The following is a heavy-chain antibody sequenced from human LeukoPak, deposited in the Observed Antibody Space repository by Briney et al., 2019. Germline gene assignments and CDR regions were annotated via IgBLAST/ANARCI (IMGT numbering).Heavy chain of an antibody. Sequence: QAGGALRLSCAASGFAFSSYGMHWVRQAPGKGLEWVAVIWFDGSNKYYADSVKGRFTISRDNSKNTLSLQMNSLRADDTAVYYCARAAQAFDYWGQGTLVTVSS. J-gene: IGHJ4*02. CDR2: IWFDGSNK. CDR1: GFAFSSYG. CDR3: ARAAQAFDY. V-gene: IGHV3-33*01.